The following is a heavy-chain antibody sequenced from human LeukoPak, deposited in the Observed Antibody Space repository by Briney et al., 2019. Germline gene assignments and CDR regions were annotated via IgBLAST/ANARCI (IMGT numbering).Heavy chain of an antibody. Sequence: SETLSLTCTVSGGSISSSDFYWGWIRQPPGKGLVWIGSIYYSGITYYNPSLRSRVTISVDTSKNQFSLKLSSVTAADTAVYYCARHVSGSGSSCDYWGQGTLVTVSS. CDR2: IYYSGIT. CDR3: ARHVSGSGSSCDY. V-gene: IGHV4-39*01. D-gene: IGHD3-22*01. J-gene: IGHJ4*02. CDR1: GGSISSSDFY.